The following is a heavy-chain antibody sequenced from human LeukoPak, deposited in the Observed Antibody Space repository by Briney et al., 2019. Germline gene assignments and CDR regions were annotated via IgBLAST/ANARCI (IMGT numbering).Heavy chain of an antibody. V-gene: IGHV3-74*01. CDR2: INSDGIRT. CDR1: GFTFSSYW. D-gene: IGHD4-17*01. J-gene: IGHJ4*02. Sequence: PGGSLRLSCAASGFTFSSYWMHWVRQAPGKGRVWVSRINSDGIRTSYADSVKGRFTISRDNAKNTLYLQMNSLRADDTAVYYCAKGGATVIDYWGQGTLVTVSS. CDR3: AKGGATVIDY.